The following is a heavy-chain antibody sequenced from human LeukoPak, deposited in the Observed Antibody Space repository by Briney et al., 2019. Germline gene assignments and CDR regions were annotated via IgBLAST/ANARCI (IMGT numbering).Heavy chain of an antibody. V-gene: IGHV4-38-2*02. CDR2: MYHTGIT. D-gene: IGHD5-18*01. CDR3: ARDLGPNTATVTYYFDY. Sequence: SETLSLTCSVSSYSINSNYYWGWIRQTPGRGLEWVISMYHTGITFYNPSLKSRVTMSLDTSRNQFSLRLSSVTATDTAVYYCARDLGPNTATVTYYFDYWGQGTLVTVSS. CDR1: SYSINSNYY. J-gene: IGHJ4*02.